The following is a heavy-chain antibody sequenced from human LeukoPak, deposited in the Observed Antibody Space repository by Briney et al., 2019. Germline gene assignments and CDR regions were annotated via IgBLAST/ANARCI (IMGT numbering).Heavy chain of an antibody. D-gene: IGHD2-2*01. J-gene: IGHJ5*02. V-gene: IGHV1-69*13. Sequence: GASVKVSCKASGYTFTGYYMHWVRQAPGQGLEWMGGIIPIFGTANYAQKFQGRVTITADESTSTAYMELSSLRSEDTAVYYCARDRMGAGDIVVVPAAAGWFDPWGQGTLVTVSS. CDR2: IIPIFGTA. CDR1: GYTFTGYY. CDR3: ARDRMGAGDIVVVPAAAGWFDP.